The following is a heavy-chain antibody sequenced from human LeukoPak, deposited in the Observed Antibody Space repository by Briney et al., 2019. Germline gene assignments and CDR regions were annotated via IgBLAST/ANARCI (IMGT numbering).Heavy chain of an antibody. Sequence: ASVKVSCKASGYTFTGYYMHWVRQAPGQGLEWMGWINPNSGGTNYAQKFQGRVTMTRDTSISTASMELSRLRSDDTAVYYCARDGGDYYDSSGPPDYWGQGTLVTVSS. CDR3: ARDGGDYYDSSGPPDY. CDR1: GYTFTGYY. CDR2: INPNSGGT. J-gene: IGHJ4*02. V-gene: IGHV1-2*02. D-gene: IGHD3-22*01.